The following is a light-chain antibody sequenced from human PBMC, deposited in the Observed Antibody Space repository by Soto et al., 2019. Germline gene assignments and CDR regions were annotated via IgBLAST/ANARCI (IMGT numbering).Light chain of an antibody. V-gene: IGKV3-15*01. J-gene: IGKJ4*01. Sequence: EIVMTQSPATLSLSPGETATLSCRASQSISSYVAWYQHKPGQAPRLLIVAASNRATGVPGRFSGGGSGTEFTLTTSTIQSVDFADYDCQHYKHWRPRTFGRGTTVEIK. CDR3: QHYKHWRPRT. CDR1: QSISSY. CDR2: AAS.